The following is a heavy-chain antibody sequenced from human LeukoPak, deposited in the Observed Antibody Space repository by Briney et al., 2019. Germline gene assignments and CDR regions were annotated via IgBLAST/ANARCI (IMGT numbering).Heavy chain of an antibody. CDR3: ARGYVMYYDFWSGQHHTLDY. V-gene: IGHV4-34*01. D-gene: IGHD3-3*01. J-gene: IGHJ4*02. Sequence: PSETLSLTCAVYGGSFSGYYWSWIRQPPGKGLEWIGEINHSGSTYYNPSLKSRVTISVDTSKNQFSLKLSSVTAADTAVYYCARGYVMYYDFWSGQHHTLDYWGQGTLVTVSS. CDR2: INHSGST. CDR1: GGSFSGYY.